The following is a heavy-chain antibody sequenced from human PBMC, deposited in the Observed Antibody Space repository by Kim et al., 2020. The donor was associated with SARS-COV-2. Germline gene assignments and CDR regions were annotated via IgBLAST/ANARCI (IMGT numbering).Heavy chain of an antibody. CDR1: GYTFTGYY. V-gene: IGHV1-2*02. CDR2: INPNSGGT. D-gene: IGHD3-3*01. Sequence: ASVKVSCKASGYTFTGYYMHWVRQAPGQGLEWMGWINPNSGGTNYAQKFQGRVTMTRDTSISTAYMELSRLRSDDTAVYYCARDPGITIFGVVIIDYYYYMDVWGKGTTVTVSS. J-gene: IGHJ6*03. CDR3: ARDPGITIFGVVIIDYYYYMDV.